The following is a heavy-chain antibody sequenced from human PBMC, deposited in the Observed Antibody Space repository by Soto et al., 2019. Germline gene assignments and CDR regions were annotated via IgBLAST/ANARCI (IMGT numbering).Heavy chain of an antibody. CDR1: GYTFTSYG. D-gene: IGHD3-22*01. CDR2: ISAYNGNT. CDR3: ARGYYDSSGPSFDY. Sequence: GASVKVSCKASGYTFTSYGISWVRQAPGQGLEWMGWISAYNGNTNYAQKLQGRVTMTADTSTSTAYMELRSLGSDDTAVYYCARGYYDSSGPSFDYWGQGTLVTVSS. J-gene: IGHJ4*02. V-gene: IGHV1-18*01.